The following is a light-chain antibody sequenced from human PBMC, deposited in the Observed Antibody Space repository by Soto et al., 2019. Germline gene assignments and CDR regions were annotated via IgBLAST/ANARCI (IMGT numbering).Light chain of an antibody. CDR2: DAS. V-gene: IGKV1-5*01. CDR3: QQYHTYSYT. J-gene: IGKJ2*01. Sequence: DIQMTQSPSTLSASVGDRVTITCRASQKIHSWLAWYQQKPGKAPKLLIYDASTLEGGVSSRFGGSGTGTEFTLTISSLQPDYFATYYCQQYHTYSYTFGQGTKLEIE. CDR1: QKIHSW.